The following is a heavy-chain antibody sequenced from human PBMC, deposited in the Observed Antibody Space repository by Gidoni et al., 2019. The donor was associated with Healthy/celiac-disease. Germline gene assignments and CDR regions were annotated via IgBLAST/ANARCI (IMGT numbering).Heavy chain of an antibody. V-gene: IGHV2-5*02. D-gene: IGHD2-21*01. CDR2: IYWDDDK. Sequence: QITLKESGPTLVKPTQTLTLTCTFSGFSLSTSGVGVGWIRQPPGKALEWLALIYWDDDKRYSPSLKSRLTITKDTSKNQVVLTMTNMDPVDTATYYCAHRDEMAIQEGAFDIWGQGTMVTVSS. CDR3: AHRDEMAIQEGAFDI. J-gene: IGHJ3*02. CDR1: GFSLSTSGVG.